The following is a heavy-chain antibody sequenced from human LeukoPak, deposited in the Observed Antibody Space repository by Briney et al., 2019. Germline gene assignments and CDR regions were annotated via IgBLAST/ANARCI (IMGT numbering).Heavy chain of an antibody. CDR3: ARERDYSNAYVMDV. CDR1: GGSISDYY. Sequence: SETLSLTCTVSGGSISDYYWSWIRQPAGQGLGWIGRFYTSGSTNYNPSLKSRVTMSVDTSKNQFSLRLSSVTAADTAVYYCARERDYSNAYVMDVWGQGTTVTVSS. CDR2: FYTSGST. V-gene: IGHV4-4*07. J-gene: IGHJ6*02. D-gene: IGHD4-11*01.